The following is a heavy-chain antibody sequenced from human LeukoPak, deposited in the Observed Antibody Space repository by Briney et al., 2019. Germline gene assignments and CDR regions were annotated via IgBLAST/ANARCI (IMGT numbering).Heavy chain of an antibody. CDR2: ITASSTAI. V-gene: IGHV3-21*01. Sequence: ETLSLTCAVSGASISSGNWWSWVRQPPGKGLEWVSSITASSTAIYSADSVKGRFTISRDNAKNFLYLQMNSLRAADTAVYYCARRGSYSSGYYAYYFDYWGQGTLVTVSS. J-gene: IGHJ4*02. CDR1: GASISSGN. CDR3: ARRGSYSSGYYAYYFDY. D-gene: IGHD6-19*01.